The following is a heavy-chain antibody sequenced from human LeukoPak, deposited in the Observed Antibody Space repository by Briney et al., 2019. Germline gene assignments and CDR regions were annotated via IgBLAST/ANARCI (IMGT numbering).Heavy chain of an antibody. V-gene: IGHV1-18*01. J-gene: IGHJ4*02. CDR1: GYTFTSYG. CDR2: ISAYNGNT. D-gene: IGHD3-10*01. Sequence: ASVKVSCKASGYTFTSYGISWVRQAPGQGLEWMGWISAYNGNTNYAQKLQGRVTMTTDTSTSTAYMELRSLRSEDTAVYYCARTPWFGELLFYYFDYWGQGTLVTVSS. CDR3: ARTPWFGELLFYYFDY.